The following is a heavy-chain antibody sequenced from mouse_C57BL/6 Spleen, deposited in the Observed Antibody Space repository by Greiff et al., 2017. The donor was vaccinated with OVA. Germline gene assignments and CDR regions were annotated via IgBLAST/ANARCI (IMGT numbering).Heavy chain of an antibody. V-gene: IGHV1-52*01. D-gene: IGHD2-5*01. J-gene: IGHJ4*01. CDR1: GYTFTSYW. Sequence: VQLQQPGAELVRPGSSVKLSCKASGYTFTSYWMHWVKQRPIQGLEWIGNIDPSDSETHYNQKFKDKATLTVDKSSSTAYMQLSSLTSEDSAVYYCARDSNSYYYAMDYWGQGTSVTVSS. CDR3: ARDSNSYYYAMDY. CDR2: IDPSDSET.